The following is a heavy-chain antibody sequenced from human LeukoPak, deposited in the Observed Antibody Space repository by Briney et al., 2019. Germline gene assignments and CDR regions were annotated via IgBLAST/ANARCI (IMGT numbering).Heavy chain of an antibody. D-gene: IGHD3-9*01. Sequence: PSETLSLTCTVSGGSISSYYWSWIRQPPGKGLEWIGYIYYSGSTNYNPSLKSRVTISVDTSKNQFSLKLSSVTAADTAVYYCARDYDILTGPPDYWGQGTLVTVSS. CDR3: ARDYDILTGPPDY. CDR1: GGSISSYY. V-gene: IGHV4-59*01. J-gene: IGHJ4*02. CDR2: IYYSGST.